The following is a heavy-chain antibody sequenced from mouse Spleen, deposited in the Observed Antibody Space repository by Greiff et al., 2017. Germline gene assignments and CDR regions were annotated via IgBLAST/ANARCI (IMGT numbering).Heavy chain of an antibody. CDR1: GFTFTDYY. J-gene: IGHJ3*01. CDR3: VRSPDYDYDRAWFAY. CDR2: IRNKANGYTT. Sequence: EVQVVESGGGLVQPGGSLSLSCAASGFTFTDYYMSWVRQPPGKALEWLGFIRNKANGYTTEYSASVKGRFTISRDNSQSILYLQMNALRAEDSATYYCVRSPDYDYDRAWFAYWGQGTLVTVSA. V-gene: IGHV7-3*01. D-gene: IGHD2-4*01.